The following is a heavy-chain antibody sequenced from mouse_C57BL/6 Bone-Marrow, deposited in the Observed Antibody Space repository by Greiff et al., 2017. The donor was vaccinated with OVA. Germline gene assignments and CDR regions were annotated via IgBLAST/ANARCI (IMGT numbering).Heavy chain of an antibody. D-gene: IGHD6-1*01. CDR3: ARRGLQCHFDD. CDR1: GFTFSSYG. V-gene: IGHV5-6*01. J-gene: IGHJ2*01. CDR2: ISSGGSYT. Sequence: EVQRVESGGDLVKPGGSLKLSCAASGFTFSSYGMSWVRQTPDKRLEWVATISSGGSYTYYPDSVKGRFTISRDNAKNTLYLQMSSLKSEDTAMYYCARRGLQCHFDDWGKGTTLTVSS.